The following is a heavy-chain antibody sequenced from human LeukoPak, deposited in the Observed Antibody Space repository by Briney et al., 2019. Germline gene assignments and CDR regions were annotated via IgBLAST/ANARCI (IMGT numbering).Heavy chain of an antibody. CDR2: ISASSGNT. D-gene: IGHD1-7*01. V-gene: IGHV1-18*04. Sequence: ASVKVSCKVSGYTFTDYYVHWVRQAPGEGLEWMGWISASSGNTNYAQKFRDRVTMSTDTSTGTAYLDVRSLTSDDTAVYYCARDHSNWNYAPDFWGQGTLVIVSS. J-gene: IGHJ4*02. CDR3: ARDHSNWNYAPDF. CDR1: GYTFTDYY.